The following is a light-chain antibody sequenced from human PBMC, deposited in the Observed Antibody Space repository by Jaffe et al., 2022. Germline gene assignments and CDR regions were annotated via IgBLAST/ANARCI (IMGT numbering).Light chain of an antibody. J-gene: IGLJ3*02. CDR1: SSDVGGYNL. V-gene: IGLV2-23*01. CDR2: EGS. Sequence: QSALTQPASVSGSPGQSITISCTGTSSDVGGYNLVSWYQQHPGKAPKVMIYEGSQRPSGVSNRFSGSKSGNTASLTISGLQAEDEADYYCCSYAGSETWVFGGGTKLTVL. CDR3: CSYAGSETWV.